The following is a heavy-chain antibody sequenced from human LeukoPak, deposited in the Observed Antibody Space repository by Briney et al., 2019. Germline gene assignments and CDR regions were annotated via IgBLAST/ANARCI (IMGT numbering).Heavy chain of an antibody. CDR3: ARGGYSYGLSFEY. V-gene: IGHV4-59*01. CDR2: IYYSGST. CDR1: GGSFSGYY. J-gene: IGHJ4*01. Sequence: SETLSLACAVYGGSFSGYYWSWIRQPPGKGLEWIGYIYYSGSTNYNPSLKSRVTISVDTSKNQFSLKLSSVTAADTAVYYCARGGYSYGLSFEYWGQEPWSPSPQ. D-gene: IGHD5-18*01.